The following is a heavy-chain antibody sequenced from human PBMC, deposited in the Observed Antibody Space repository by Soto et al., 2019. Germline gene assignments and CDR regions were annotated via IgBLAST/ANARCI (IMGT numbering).Heavy chain of an antibody. D-gene: IGHD6-19*01. Sequence: QVQLVQSGGEVKKPGASVKVSCKASGYTFTNYPITWVRQAPGQGLEWMGWSNTYNQNTIYAQKFQGRVTMTTDTSTSTAYLELGSSRSDDTAVYYCGRESSGSGWSFDFWGQGSLVTVSS. CDR2: SNTYNQNT. CDR1: GYTFTNYP. J-gene: IGHJ4*02. V-gene: IGHV1-18*04. CDR3: GRESSGSGWSFDF.